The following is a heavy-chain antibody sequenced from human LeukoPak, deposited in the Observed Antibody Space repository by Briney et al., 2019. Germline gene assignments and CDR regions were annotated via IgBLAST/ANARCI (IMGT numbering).Heavy chain of an antibody. Sequence: PSETLSLTCTVSDGSISSSSYYWGWIRQPPGKGLEWVGRVYYSGTTNYNPSLKSRVTISGGPSKNQFSLKLSSVTAADTAVYYCVRGYSNNRYPPDYWGQGTLVTVSS. J-gene: IGHJ4*02. CDR1: DGSISSSSYY. CDR2: VYYSGTT. CDR3: VRGYSNNRYPPDY. D-gene: IGHD6-13*01. V-gene: IGHV4-39*07.